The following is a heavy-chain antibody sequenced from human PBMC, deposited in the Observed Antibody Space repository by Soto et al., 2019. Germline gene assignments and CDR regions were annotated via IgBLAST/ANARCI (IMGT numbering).Heavy chain of an antibody. J-gene: IGHJ4*02. CDR2: IYYSGST. Sequence: QVQLQESGPGLVKPSQTLSLTCTVSGGSISSGGYYWSWIRQHPGKGLEWIGYIYYSGSTYYNPALKSRVTLSLDTSKNQSSLKLSSVTAADTAVYYCARARLVATVFDYWGQGTLVTVSS. CDR1: GGSISSGGYY. CDR3: ARARLVATVFDY. V-gene: IGHV4-31*03. D-gene: IGHD5-12*01.